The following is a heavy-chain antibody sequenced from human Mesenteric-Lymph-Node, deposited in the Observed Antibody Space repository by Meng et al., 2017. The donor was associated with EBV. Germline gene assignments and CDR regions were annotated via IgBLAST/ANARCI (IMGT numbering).Heavy chain of an antibody. V-gene: IGHV4-61*01. D-gene: IGHD4-11*01. CDR3: AREGTTVTRWFDP. CDR1: GDSVSSGNNY. Sequence: QMQESGPGLVKPSETLSLTCNVSGDSVSSGNNYWSWIRQSPGRGLEWIGNIYFTGSTFYNPALKSRVTISGDTSKNQFSLKLTSVTAADTAVYYCAREGTTVTRWFDPWGPGTLVTVSS. J-gene: IGHJ5*02. CDR2: IYFTGST.